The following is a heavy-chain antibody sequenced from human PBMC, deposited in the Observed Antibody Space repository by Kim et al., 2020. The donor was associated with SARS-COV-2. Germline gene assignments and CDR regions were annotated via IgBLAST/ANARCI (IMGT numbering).Heavy chain of an antibody. Sequence: GGSLRLSCAASGFTFSSYWMTWVRQAPGKGLEWVANIKQDGNQKYYVDSVKGRFTISRDNAKNSLYLQMNSLRAEDTAVYYCARDGDLYSSGKDAFDIWGKGTRVTVSS. V-gene: IGHV3-7*01. CDR1: GFTFSSYW. CDR2: IKQDGNQK. D-gene: IGHD3-22*01. CDR3: ARDGDLYSSGKDAFDI. J-gene: IGHJ3*02.